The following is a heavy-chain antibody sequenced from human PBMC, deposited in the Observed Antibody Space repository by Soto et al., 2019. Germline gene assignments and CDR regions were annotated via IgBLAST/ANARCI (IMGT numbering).Heavy chain of an antibody. CDR3: ARPRPNYYDSSGNSPYYFDY. Sequence: PGESLKISCKGSGYSFTSYWIGWVRQMPGKGLEWMGIIYPGDSDTRYSPSFQGQVTISADKSISTAYLQWSSLKASDTAMYYCARPRPNYYDSSGNSPYYFDYRGQGTLVTVSS. D-gene: IGHD3-22*01. V-gene: IGHV5-51*01. CDR2: IYPGDSDT. J-gene: IGHJ4*02. CDR1: GYSFTSYW.